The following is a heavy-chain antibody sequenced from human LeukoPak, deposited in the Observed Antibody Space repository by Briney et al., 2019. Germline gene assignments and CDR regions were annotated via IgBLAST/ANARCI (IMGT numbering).Heavy chain of an antibody. J-gene: IGHJ4*02. V-gene: IGHV1-2*02. D-gene: IGHD6-13*01. CDR2: INPNSGGT. CDR3: ARASRTRIAAAAVDY. Sequence: GASVKVSCKASGYTFTVYYMHWVRQAPGQGLEWMGWINPNSGGTNYAQKFQGRVTMTRDTSISTAYMELSRLRSDDTAVYYCARASRTRIAAAAVDYWGQGTLVTVSS. CDR1: GYTFTVYY.